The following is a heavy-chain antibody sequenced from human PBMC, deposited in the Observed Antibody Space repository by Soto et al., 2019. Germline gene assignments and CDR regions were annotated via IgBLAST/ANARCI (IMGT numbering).Heavy chain of an antibody. J-gene: IGHJ6*02. D-gene: IGHD3-16*01. V-gene: IGHV1-18*01. CDR3: ARAFRFYFGMDV. CDR2: ISTYDGNT. Sequence: HLVQSEAEVKKPGASVKVSCKASGYSFTSRGINWVRQAPGQGLEWMGWISTYDGNTKYAQKLQGRVTMTTDTSTSTAYMVLRSLTSNDTAVYYCARAFRFYFGMDVWGQGTTVTVS. CDR1: GYSFTSRG.